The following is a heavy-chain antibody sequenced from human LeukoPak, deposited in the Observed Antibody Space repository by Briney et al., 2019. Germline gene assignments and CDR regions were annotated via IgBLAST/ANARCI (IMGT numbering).Heavy chain of an antibody. CDR3: ATTTLTLGYYYYYMDV. V-gene: IGHV4-39*01. CDR2: IYHSGST. Sequence: SETLSLTCALSGGSISTSSYYWGWIRQPPGEGLEWIGSIYHSGSTYYNPSLKSRVTISVDTSKNQFSLKLNSVTAADTAVYYCATTTLTLGYYYYYMDVWDRGTTVTVS. D-gene: IGHD4-17*01. J-gene: IGHJ6*03. CDR1: GGSISTSSYY.